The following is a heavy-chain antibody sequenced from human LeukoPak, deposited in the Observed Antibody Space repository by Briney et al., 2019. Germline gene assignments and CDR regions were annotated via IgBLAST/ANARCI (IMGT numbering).Heavy chain of an antibody. D-gene: IGHD4-11*01. CDR2: ISYDGSSK. CDR3: AKGLNSNWVGWFDP. V-gene: IGHV3-30*18. Sequence: GGSLRLSCAASGFTFTNYGMHWVRQAPGKGLEWVAVISYDGSSKYLADSVKGRFTISRDNSKNTLYLQMNSLRPEDTAVYYCAKGLNSNWVGWFDPWGQGTLVTVSS. J-gene: IGHJ5*02. CDR1: GFTFTNYG.